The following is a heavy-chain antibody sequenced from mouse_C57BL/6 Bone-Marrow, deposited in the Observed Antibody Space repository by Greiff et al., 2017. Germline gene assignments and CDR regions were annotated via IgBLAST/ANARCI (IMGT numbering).Heavy chain of an antibody. Sequence: VQLQQSGAELVRPGASVKLSCTASGFNIKDDYMHWVKQRPEQGLEWIGWFDPENGDTEYASKFQGKATITADTSSNTAYLQLSSLTSEDTAVYYCTTITTVVAFDYWGQGTTLTVSS. V-gene: IGHV14-4*01. CDR1: GFNIKDDY. J-gene: IGHJ2*01. CDR2: FDPENGDT. D-gene: IGHD1-1*01. CDR3: TTITTVVAFDY.